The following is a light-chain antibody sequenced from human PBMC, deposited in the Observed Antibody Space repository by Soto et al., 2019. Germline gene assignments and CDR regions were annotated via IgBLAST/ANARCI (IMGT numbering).Light chain of an antibody. CDR2: ATS. V-gene: IGKV1-27*01. CDR3: PNYNCAPRD. CDR1: QGIAPY. Sequence: DVQMTQSPSSLSAFVGDRVTITCRASQGIAPYLAWFQQKPGKVPKLLIYATSTLQSGVPSRFGGSGSGTDYSLTINCLETGGVGTYYWPNYNCAPRDFGGGAPGEIK. J-gene: IGKJ4*01.